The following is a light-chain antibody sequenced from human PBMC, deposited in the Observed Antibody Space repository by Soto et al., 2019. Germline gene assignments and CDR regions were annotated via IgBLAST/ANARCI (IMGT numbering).Light chain of an antibody. CDR2: SAS. V-gene: IGKV1-27*01. J-gene: IGKJ5*01. CDR1: QGISSY. CDR3: QPRNSYPIT. Sequence: IELTQSPSCLSSSVGDRVTITCRLSQGISSYLNWYRQKPGKVPKLLIYSASNLQSGVPSRFSGSGSGTDFTLTISSLQPEDFATYYCQPRNSYPITSGQGTLPEV.